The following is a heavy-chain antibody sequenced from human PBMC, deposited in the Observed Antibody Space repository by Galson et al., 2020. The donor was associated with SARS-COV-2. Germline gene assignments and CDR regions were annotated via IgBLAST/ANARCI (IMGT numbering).Heavy chain of an antibody. V-gene: IGHV3-30-3*01. Sequence: TGGSLRLSCAASGFTFSSYAMHWVRQAPGKGLEWVAVISYDGSNKYYADSMKGRFTISRDNSKNTLYLQMNSLRAEDTAKYYCAKVQLTDYYDSSGFSLDYWGQGTLVTVSA. CDR3: AKVQLTDYYDSSGFSLDY. J-gene: IGHJ4*02. D-gene: IGHD3-22*01. CDR1: GFTFSSYA. CDR2: ISYDGSNK.